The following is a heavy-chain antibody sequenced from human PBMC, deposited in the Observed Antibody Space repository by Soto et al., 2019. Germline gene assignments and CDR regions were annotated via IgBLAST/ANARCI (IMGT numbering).Heavy chain of an antibody. Sequence: ETLSLTCAVYGWSFSGYYWSLVRQPPWKGLEWIGEINHSGSTNYKPSLKSRVTISGDTSKNQFSLKLSSVTAADTAVYYCARGQGRSRYCSSTSCPRGFPYYYYYGMDVWGQGTTVTVSS. CDR1: GWSFSGYY. D-gene: IGHD2-2*01. V-gene: IGHV4-34*01. J-gene: IGHJ6*02. CDR2: INHSGST. CDR3: ARGQGRSRYCSSTSCPRGFPYYYYYGMDV.